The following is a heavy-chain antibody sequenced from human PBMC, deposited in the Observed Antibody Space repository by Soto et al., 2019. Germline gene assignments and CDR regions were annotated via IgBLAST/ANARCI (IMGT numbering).Heavy chain of an antibody. V-gene: IGHV4-59*08. Sequence: SETLSLTCTVSGGSISTYSWSWIRQPPGKGLEWIGYIHYSGSTNYNPSLKSRVTISVDTSKNQFSLKLTSVTAADTAVYYCARHLYYDISPGYLRPYNYYGMDVWGQGTTVTVSS. J-gene: IGHJ6*02. CDR2: IHYSGST. CDR1: GGSISTYS. D-gene: IGHD3-9*01. CDR3: ARHLYYDISPGYLRPYNYYGMDV.